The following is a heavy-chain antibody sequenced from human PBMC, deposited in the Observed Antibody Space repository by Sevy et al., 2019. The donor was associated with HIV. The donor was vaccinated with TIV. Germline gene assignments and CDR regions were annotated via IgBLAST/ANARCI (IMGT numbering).Heavy chain of an antibody. CDR2: INSDDTSI. V-gene: IGHV3-74*01. CDR1: GFPFSSHW. Sequence: GGSLRLSCEASGFPFSSHWMHWVRQGPGKGLIWVSGINSDDTSIPYADSVKGRFTISRDNVKNTLYLQMSSLRAEDTALYYCARGSGVAFDYWGQGTLVTVSS. J-gene: IGHJ4*02. CDR3: ARGSGVAFDY. D-gene: IGHD3-10*01.